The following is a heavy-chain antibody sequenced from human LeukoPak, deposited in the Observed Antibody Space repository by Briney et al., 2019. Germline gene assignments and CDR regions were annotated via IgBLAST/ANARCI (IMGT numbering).Heavy chain of an antibody. V-gene: IGHV1-2*06. CDR1: GYTFTGYY. J-gene: IGHJ4*02. CDR3: ARETTLEWLLIFDY. CDR2: INPNSGGT. D-gene: IGHD3-3*01. Sequence: ASVKVSCKASGYTFTGYYLHWVRQAPGQGPEWMGRINPNSGGTNYAQKFQGRVTMTRDTSINTAYMELSRLRSDDTAVYYCARETTLEWLLIFDYWGQGTLVTVSS.